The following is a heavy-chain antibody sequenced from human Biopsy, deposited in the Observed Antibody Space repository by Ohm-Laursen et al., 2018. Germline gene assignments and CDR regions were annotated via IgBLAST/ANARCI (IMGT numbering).Heavy chain of an antibody. D-gene: IGHD2-8*01. Sequence: SDTLSLTCAVYVGSFSGYYWSWIRQPPGKGLEWIGEIKHSGSTNYNSSLKSRVTISVDTSKNQFSLKLSSVTAADTAVYYCARGMRYCTNAVCYKSGSGSYYRYYYGMDVWGQGTTVTVSS. V-gene: IGHV4-34*01. J-gene: IGHJ6*02. CDR3: ARGMRYCTNAVCYKSGSGSYYRYYYGMDV. CDR2: IKHSGST. CDR1: VGSFSGYY.